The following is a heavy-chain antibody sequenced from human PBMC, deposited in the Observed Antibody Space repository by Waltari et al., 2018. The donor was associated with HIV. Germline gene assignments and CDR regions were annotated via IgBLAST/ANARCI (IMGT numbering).Heavy chain of an antibody. CDR1: GYTFTGYY. CDR2: INPNSGGT. Sequence: QVQLVQSGAEVKKPGASVKVSCKASGYTFTGYYMHWVRQAPGQGLEWMGWINPNSGGTNYAQKFQGRVTMTRDTSISTAYMKLSRLRSDDTAVYYCARDQVGASDTGWFDPWGQGTLVTVSS. D-gene: IGHD1-26*01. CDR3: ARDQVGASDTGWFDP. J-gene: IGHJ5*02. V-gene: IGHV1-2*02.